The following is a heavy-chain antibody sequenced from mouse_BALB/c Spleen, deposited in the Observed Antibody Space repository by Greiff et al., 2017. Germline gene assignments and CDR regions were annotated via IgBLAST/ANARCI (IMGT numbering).Heavy chain of an antibody. Sequence: EVKLVESGGDLVKPGGSLKLSCAASGFTFSSYGMSWVRQTPDKRLEWVATISSGGSYTYYPDSVKGRFTISRDNAKNTLYLQMSSLKSEDTAMYYCARHSSFITTVVAWYFDVWGAGTTVTVSS. CDR2: ISSGGSYT. D-gene: IGHD1-1*01. V-gene: IGHV5-6*01. CDR3: ARHSSFITTVVAWYFDV. CDR1: GFTFSSYG. J-gene: IGHJ1*01.